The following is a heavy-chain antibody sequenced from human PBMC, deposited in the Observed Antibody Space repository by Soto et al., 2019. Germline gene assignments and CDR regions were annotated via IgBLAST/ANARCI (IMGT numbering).Heavy chain of an antibody. CDR1: GGSISSGGYS. V-gene: IGHV4-30-2*01. CDR2: IYHSGST. D-gene: IGHD6-13*01. Sequence: QLQLQESGSGLVKPSQTLSLTCAVSGGSISSGGYSWSWIRQPPGKGLEWIGYIYHSGSTYYNPSLKSRVTISVDRSRNQFSLKLSSVTAADTAVYYCASSHVEAHITAAVHWGQGTLVTVSS. J-gene: IGHJ4*02. CDR3: ASSHVEAHITAAVH.